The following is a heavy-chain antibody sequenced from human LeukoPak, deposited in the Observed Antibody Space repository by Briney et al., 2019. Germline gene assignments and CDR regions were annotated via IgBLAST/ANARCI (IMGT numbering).Heavy chain of an antibody. Sequence: GASVKVSCKASGYTFTSYGISWVRQAPGQGLEWMGWISAYNGNTNYAQKLQGRVTMTTDTSTSTAYMELRSLRSDDTAVYYCARDSRVVRGVISSSLIWYFDPWGRGTLVTVSS. CDR3: ARDSRVVRGVISSSLIWYFDP. D-gene: IGHD3-10*01. CDR2: ISAYNGNT. V-gene: IGHV1-18*01. J-gene: IGHJ2*01. CDR1: GYTFTSYG.